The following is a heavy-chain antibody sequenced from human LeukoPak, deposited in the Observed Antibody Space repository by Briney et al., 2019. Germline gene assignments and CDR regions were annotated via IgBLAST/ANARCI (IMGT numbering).Heavy chain of an antibody. CDR1: GGSIRSSYYY. J-gene: IGHJ1*01. V-gene: IGHV4-39*01. Sequence: SETLSLTCTVSGGSIRSSYYYWGWIRQPPGKGLEWIGSIYDSGSTYYNPSLKSRVTISVDTSKNQFSLKLSSVTAADTAVYYCARNLAGIAAAPPQHWGQGTLVTVSS. CDR3: ARNLAGIAAAPPQH. D-gene: IGHD6-13*01. CDR2: IYDSGST.